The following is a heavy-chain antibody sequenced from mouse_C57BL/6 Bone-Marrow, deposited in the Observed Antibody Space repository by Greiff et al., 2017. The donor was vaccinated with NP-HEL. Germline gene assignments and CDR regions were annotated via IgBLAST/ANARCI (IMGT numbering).Heavy chain of an antibody. CDR2: IYPSDSET. D-gene: IGHD1-1*01. J-gene: IGHJ1*03. CDR1: GYTFTSYW. V-gene: IGHV1-61*01. Sequence: QVQLQQPGAELVRPGSSVKLSCKASGYTFTSYWMDWVKQRPGQGLEWIGNIYPSDSETHYNQKFKDKATLTVDTSSSTAYMQLSSLTSEDSAVYYCARKDYYGSSPYWYVDVWGTGTTVTVSS. CDR3: ARKDYYGSSPYWYVDV.